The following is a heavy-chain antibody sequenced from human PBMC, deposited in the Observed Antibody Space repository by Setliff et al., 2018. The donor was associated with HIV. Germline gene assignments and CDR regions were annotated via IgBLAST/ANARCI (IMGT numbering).Heavy chain of an antibody. D-gene: IGHD6-19*01. V-gene: IGHV1-18*01. CDR1: GYTFATYG. CDR2: ISPYNGNT. Sequence: ASVKVSCKASGYTFATYGISWVRQAPGQGLAWMGWISPYNGNTNYAQKVQGRVTMTTDTSTSTAYMELRSLRSDDTALYYCARVRNHLAVSPWYSYMDVWGKGTTVTVSS. J-gene: IGHJ6*03. CDR3: ARVRNHLAVSPWYSYMDV.